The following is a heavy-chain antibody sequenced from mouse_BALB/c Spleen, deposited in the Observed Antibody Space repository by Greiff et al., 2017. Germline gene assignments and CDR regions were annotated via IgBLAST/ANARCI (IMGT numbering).Heavy chain of an antibody. CDR3: ARDRHYGTPFAY. CDR1: GFSLTSYG. Sequence: VKLMESGPGLVAPSQSLSITCTVSGFSLTSYGVHWVRQPPGKGLEWLGVIWAGGSTNYNSALMSRLSISKDNSKSQVFLKMNSLQTDDTAMYYCARDRHYGTPFAYWGQGTLVTVSA. J-gene: IGHJ3*01. CDR2: IWAGGST. D-gene: IGHD2-1*01. V-gene: IGHV2-9*02.